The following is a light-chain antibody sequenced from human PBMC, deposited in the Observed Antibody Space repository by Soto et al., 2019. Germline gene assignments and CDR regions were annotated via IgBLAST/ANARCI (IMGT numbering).Light chain of an antibody. CDR2: DAS. Sequence: DIQMPQSPSPRSSSVGDRVTITCRASQSISSWLAWYQQKPGKAPKLLIYDASSLASGVPSRFSGSGSGKEFTLPISSMQPDEGATYYCQQYNSYQWTFGQGTKVDIK. V-gene: IGKV1-5*01. CDR3: QQYNSYQWT. CDR1: QSISSW. J-gene: IGKJ1*01.